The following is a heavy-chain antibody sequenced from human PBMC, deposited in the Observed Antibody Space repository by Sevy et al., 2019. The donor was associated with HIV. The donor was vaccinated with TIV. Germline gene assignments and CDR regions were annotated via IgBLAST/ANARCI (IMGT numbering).Heavy chain of an antibody. Sequence: GGSLRLSCAASGFTFSSYGMHWVRQAPGKGLEWVAFIRYDGSNKYYADSVKGRFTISRDNSKNTLYLQMNSLRAEDTAVYYCAKCGGYSYGYYYYYYMDVWGKGTTVTVSS. J-gene: IGHJ6*03. D-gene: IGHD5-18*01. CDR2: IRYDGSNK. CDR3: AKCGGYSYGYYYYYYMDV. V-gene: IGHV3-30*02. CDR1: GFTFSSYG.